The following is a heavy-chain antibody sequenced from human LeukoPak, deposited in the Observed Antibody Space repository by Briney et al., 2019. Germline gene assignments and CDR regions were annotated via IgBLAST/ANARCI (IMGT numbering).Heavy chain of an antibody. J-gene: IGHJ6*03. CDR2: ISSSGSTI. V-gene: IGHV3-48*03. Sequence: GGSLRLSCAASGFTFSSYEMNWVRQAPGKGLEWVSYISSSGSTIYYADSVKGRFTISRDNAKNSLYLQMNSLRAEDTAVYYCARRAAAGPEYYYYMDVWGKGTTVTVAS. CDR3: ARRAAAGPEYYYYMDV. D-gene: IGHD6-13*01. CDR1: GFTFSSYE.